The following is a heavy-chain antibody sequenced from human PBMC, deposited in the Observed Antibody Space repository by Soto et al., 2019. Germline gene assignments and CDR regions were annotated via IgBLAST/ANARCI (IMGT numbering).Heavy chain of an antibody. CDR3: ARTLDVDHVDY. CDR1: GYTFTSYD. V-gene: IGHV1-8*01. CDR2: MNPNSGNT. J-gene: IGHJ4*02. Sequence: QVQLVQSGAEVKKPGASVKVSCKASGYTFTSYDINWVRQATGQGLEWMGWMNPNSGNTGYAQKLQGRVTMTRNTSMSTGYRGLSGLRSEDTAVYYCARTLDVDHVDYWGQGTLVTVSS. D-gene: IGHD3-16*01.